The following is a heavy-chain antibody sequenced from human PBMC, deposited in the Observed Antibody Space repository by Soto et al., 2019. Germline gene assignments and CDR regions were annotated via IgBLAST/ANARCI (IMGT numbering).Heavy chain of an antibody. CDR3: ALQTTRGYSTLDERGDY. CDR1: GGSMRMSGYY. J-gene: IGHJ4*02. Sequence: PSETLALTCTVSGGSMRMSGYYLGWFRQPPGKGLEYIASIYYSGSTYYSPSLKSRLTLSVDTSSNQFSLKMTSVTAAETAMYYCALQTTRGYSTLDERGDYWGQGILVTVSS. D-gene: IGHD6-25*01. CDR2: IYYSGST. V-gene: IGHV4-39*01.